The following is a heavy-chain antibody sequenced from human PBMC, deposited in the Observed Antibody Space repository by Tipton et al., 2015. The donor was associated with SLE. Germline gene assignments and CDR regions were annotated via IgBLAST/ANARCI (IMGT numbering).Heavy chain of an antibody. D-gene: IGHD1-26*01. CDR3: AGEVGDDAFDI. V-gene: IGHV4-39*07. Sequence: TLSLTCTVSGGSISSYYWGWIRQPPGKGLEWIGSIYYSGSTYYNPSLKSRVTISVDTSKNQFSLKLSSVTAADTAVYYCAGEVGDDAFDIWGQGTMVTVSS. CDR1: GGSISSYY. CDR2: IYYSGST. J-gene: IGHJ3*02.